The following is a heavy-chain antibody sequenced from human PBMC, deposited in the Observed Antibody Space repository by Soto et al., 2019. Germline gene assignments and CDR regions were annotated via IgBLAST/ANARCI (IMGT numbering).Heavy chain of an antibody. D-gene: IGHD2-2*01. V-gene: IGHV4-34*01. J-gene: IGHJ6*03. CDR1: GGSFSGYY. CDR2: INHSGST. Sequence: SETLSLTCAVYGGSFSGYYWSWIRQPPGKGLEWIGEINHSGSTNYNPSLKSRVTISVDTSKNQFSLKLSSVTAADTAVYYCARGYCSSTSCPPPYYYYYRDVWGKGTTVTVSS. CDR3: ARGYCSSTSCPPPYYYYYRDV.